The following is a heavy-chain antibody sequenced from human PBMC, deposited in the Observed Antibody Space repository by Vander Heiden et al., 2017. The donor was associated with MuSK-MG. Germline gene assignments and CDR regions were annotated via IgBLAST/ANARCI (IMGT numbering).Heavy chain of an antibody. CDR3: ARAYYYGSGSPNWFDP. D-gene: IGHD3-10*01. CDR1: GFTFSRYA. V-gene: IGHV3-23*01. J-gene: IGHJ5*02. Sequence: EVQLLESGGGLVQPGGSLRLSCAASGFTFSRYAMSWVRQAPGKGLEWCSAISGSGGSTYYADSVKGRFTISRDNSKNTLYLQMNSLRAEDTAVYYCARAYYYGSGSPNWFDPWGQGTLVTVSS. CDR2: ISGSGGST.